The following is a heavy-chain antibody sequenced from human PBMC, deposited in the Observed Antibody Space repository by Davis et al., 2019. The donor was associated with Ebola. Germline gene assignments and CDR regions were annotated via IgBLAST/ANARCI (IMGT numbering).Heavy chain of an antibody. V-gene: IGHV1-2*02. CDR3: ARVSAYYDSTGPVVY. Sequence: AASVKVSCKASGYTFTGYYMYWVRQAPGQGLEWMGWINPNSGGTNYAQKFQGRVTITRDTSISTAYMELSRVRSDDTAVYYCARVSAYYDSTGPVVYWGQGTLVTVSS. CDR1: GYTFTGYY. CDR2: INPNSGGT. J-gene: IGHJ4*02. D-gene: IGHD3-22*01.